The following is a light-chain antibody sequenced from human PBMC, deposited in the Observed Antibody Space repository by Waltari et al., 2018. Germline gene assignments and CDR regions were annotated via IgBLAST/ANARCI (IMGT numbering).Light chain of an antibody. CDR1: RSNIGSNT. J-gene: IGLJ3*02. Sequence: QSLLTQPPSASGTPGQRVIIPCSGSRSNIGSNTLNWFQQLPGTAPKLLIYSNDERPSGVPDRFSGSKSGTSASLAISGLQSEDEADYYCAAWDASLNGWMFGGGTKLTVL. CDR2: SND. CDR3: AAWDASLNGWM. V-gene: IGLV1-44*01.